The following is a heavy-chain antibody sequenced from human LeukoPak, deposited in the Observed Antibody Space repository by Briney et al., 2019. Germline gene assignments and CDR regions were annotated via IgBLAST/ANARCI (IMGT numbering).Heavy chain of an antibody. CDR1: GYSISSDYY. CDR3: ARGLTYYDFWSGHHPGSYYMDV. J-gene: IGHJ6*03. Sequence: KPSETLSLTCAVSGYSISSDYYWGWIRQPPGKGLEWVGSIYHSGRTYYNPSLKSRVTISVDTSKNQFSLKLSSVTAADTAVYYCARGLTYYDFWSGHHPGSYYMDVWGKGSTVTVSS. V-gene: IGHV4-38-2*01. D-gene: IGHD3-3*01. CDR2: IYHSGRT.